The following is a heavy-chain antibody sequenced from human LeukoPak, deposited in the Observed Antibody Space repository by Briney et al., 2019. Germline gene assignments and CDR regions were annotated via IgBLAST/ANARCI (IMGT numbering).Heavy chain of an antibody. Sequence: GGSLRLSCAASGFTFSNYAMSWVRQAPGKGLEWVSSITGSGFTTYYADSVKGRFTISRDNSKNTLYLQTNSLRAEDTAVYYCARDLGDTAMVDAFDIWGQGTMVTVSS. D-gene: IGHD5-18*01. V-gene: IGHV3-23*01. CDR1: GFTFSNYA. CDR2: ITGSGFTT. CDR3: ARDLGDTAMVDAFDI. J-gene: IGHJ3*02.